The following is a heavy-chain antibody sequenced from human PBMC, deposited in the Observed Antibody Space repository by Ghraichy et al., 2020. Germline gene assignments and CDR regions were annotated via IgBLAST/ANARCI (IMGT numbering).Heavy chain of an antibody. CDR1: GFTFSDYY. V-gene: IGHV3-11*05. CDR3: ARGYDYFAD. Sequence: GGSLRLSCRTSGFTFSDYYMSWIRQAPGKGLEWISYISTTSSYRDNADSVKGRFTISRDNAKSSLYLQMNSLRAKDTAVYYCARGYDYFADWGQGTLVTVSS. CDR2: ISTTSSYR. D-gene: IGHD5-12*01. J-gene: IGHJ4*02.